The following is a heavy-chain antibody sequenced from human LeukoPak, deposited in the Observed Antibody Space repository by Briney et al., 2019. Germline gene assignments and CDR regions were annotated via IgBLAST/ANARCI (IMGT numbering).Heavy chain of an antibody. Sequence: PGGSLRLSCAASRFSFSAYPMGWVRRAPGRGLEWVSGISAGGDLTFHADPVKGRFTISRDNSKNTLYLQMNSLRADDTAEYYCAKSFLTTASGTGRAFDLWGQGTMVTASS. CDR2: ISAGGDLT. J-gene: IGHJ3*01. CDR3: AKSFLTTASGTGRAFDL. CDR1: RFSFSAYP. D-gene: IGHD1-26*01. V-gene: IGHV3-23*01.